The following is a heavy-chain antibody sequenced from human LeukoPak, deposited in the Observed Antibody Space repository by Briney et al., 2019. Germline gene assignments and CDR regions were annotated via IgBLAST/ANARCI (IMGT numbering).Heavy chain of an antibody. CDR3: ARERDTGKALGYFDY. J-gene: IGHJ4*02. CDR2: IYYSGST. V-gene: IGHV4-59*01. D-gene: IGHD5-18*01. Sequence: SETLSLTCTVSGGSISSYYWSWIRQPPGKGLEWIGYIYYSGSTNYNPSLKSRVTISVDTSKNQFSLKLSSGTAADTAVYYCARERDTGKALGYFDYWGQGTLVTVSS. CDR1: GGSISSYY.